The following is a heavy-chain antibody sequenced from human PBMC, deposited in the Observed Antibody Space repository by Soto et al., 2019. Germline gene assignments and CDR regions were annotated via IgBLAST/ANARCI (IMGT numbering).Heavy chain of an antibody. V-gene: IGHV1-18*01. CDR2: IRAYNGNT. J-gene: IGHJ5*02. Sequence: QVQLVQSGAEVKKPGASVKVSCKASGYTFTSYGISWVRQAPGQGLEWMGWIRAYNGNTNYAQKLQGRGTMTTDTSTSTAYMELRSLRSDDTAVYYCARERIALLWFGELESWGQGTLVTVSS. D-gene: IGHD3-10*01. CDR1: GYTFTSYG. CDR3: ARERIALLWFGELES.